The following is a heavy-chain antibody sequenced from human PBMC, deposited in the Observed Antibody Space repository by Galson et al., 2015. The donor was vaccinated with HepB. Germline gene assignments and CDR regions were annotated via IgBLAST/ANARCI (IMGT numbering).Heavy chain of an antibody. J-gene: IGHJ4*02. CDR1: GYTFTSYY. CDR2: INPSGGST. CDR3: ARDWSPLGYFDY. V-gene: IGHV1-46*01. Sequence: SVKVSCKASGYTFTSYYMHWVRQAPGQGLEWMGIINPSGGSTSYAQKFQGRVTITRDTSTSTVYMELSSLRSEDTAVYYCARDWSPLGYFDYWGQGTLVTVSS.